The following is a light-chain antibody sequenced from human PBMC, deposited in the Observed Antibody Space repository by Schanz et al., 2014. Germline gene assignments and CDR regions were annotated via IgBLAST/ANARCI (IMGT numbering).Light chain of an antibody. V-gene: IGKV3-20*01. CDR2: DVS. J-gene: IGKJ4*01. CDR3: QQYGNSIRALT. CDR1: LSVGSD. Sequence: EIVMTQSPATLSVSPGERGTLSCRASLSVGSDVAWYQQKPGQPPRLLIYDVSNRATGIPDRFSGSGSGTGSGTDFTLTISRLEPEDFAVYYCQQYGNSIRALTFGGGTKVEIK.